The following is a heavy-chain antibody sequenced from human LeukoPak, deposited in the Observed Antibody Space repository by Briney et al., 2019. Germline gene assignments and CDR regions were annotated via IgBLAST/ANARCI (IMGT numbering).Heavy chain of an antibody. D-gene: IGHD4-23*01. CDR2: IKPDGSEK. CDR1: GFTFSGYS. CDR3: ARGSKTTTVVTLYYFDY. V-gene: IGHV3-7*01. J-gene: IGHJ4*02. Sequence: GGSLRLSCAASGFTFSGYSMTWVRQAPGKGLEWVANIKPDGSEKYYVNSLKGRFIISRDNGKNSLYLQMNSLRAEDTAVYYCARGSKTTTVVTLYYFDYWGQGTLVTVSS.